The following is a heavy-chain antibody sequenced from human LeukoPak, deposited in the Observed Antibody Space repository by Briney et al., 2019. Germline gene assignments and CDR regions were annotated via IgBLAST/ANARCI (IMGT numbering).Heavy chain of an antibody. CDR2: IYYSGST. CDR1: GGSIRSGGYS. CDR3: ARDHTETSSLNFRNYYYYGMDI. J-gene: IGHJ6*02. D-gene: IGHD4-11*01. Sequence: SETLSLTCTVSGGSIRSGGYSWNWIRQHPGKGLEWIVYIYYSGSTYYNPSLTSRDTMSVDTSKNQFSLKLSSVTAADTAIYYCARDHTETSSLNFRNYYYYGMDIWGQGTTVIVSS. V-gene: IGHV4-31*03.